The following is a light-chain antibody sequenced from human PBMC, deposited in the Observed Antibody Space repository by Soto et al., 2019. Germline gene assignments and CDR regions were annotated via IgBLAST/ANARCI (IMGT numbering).Light chain of an antibody. Sequence: DIQMTQSPSTLSASVGDRVTITCRASQSISSWLAWYQQKPGKAPKLLIYDASSLESGVPSRFSGSGSGTEFTLTIRSLQPDDFAPYYCQQYNSPWTFGQGTKVEIK. J-gene: IGKJ1*01. CDR1: QSISSW. CDR2: DAS. CDR3: QQYNSPWT. V-gene: IGKV1-5*01.